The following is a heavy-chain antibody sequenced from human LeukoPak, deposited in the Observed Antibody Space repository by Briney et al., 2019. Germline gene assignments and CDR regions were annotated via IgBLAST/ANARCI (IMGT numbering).Heavy chain of an antibody. Sequence: GGSLRLSCAASGFTFSSYGMHWVRQAPGKGLEWVAVISYDGSNKYYADSVKGRFTISRDNSKNTLYLQMNSLRAEDTAVYYCAKVGPVYGMGVWGQGTTVTVSS. J-gene: IGHJ6*02. CDR1: GFTFSSYG. V-gene: IGHV3-30*18. CDR3: AKVGPVYGMGV. CDR2: ISYDGSNK. D-gene: IGHD4-11*01.